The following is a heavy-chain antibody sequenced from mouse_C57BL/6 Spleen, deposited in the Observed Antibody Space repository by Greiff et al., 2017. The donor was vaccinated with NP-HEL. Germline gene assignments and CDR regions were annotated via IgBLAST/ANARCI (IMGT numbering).Heavy chain of an antibody. Sequence: EVQLQQSGPELVKPGASVKISCKASGYTFTDYYMNWVKQSHGKSLEWIGDINPNNGGTSYNQKFKGKATLTVDKSSSTAYMELRSLTSADSAVYYCARTYYYGSSLSDYWGQGTTLTVSS. CDR1: GYTFTDYY. CDR3: ARTYYYGSSLSDY. J-gene: IGHJ2*01. D-gene: IGHD1-1*01. CDR2: INPNNGGT. V-gene: IGHV1-26*01.